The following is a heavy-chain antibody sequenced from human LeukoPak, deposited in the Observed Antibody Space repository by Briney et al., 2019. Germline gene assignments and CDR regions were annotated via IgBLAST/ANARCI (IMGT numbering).Heavy chain of an antibody. J-gene: IGHJ5*02. CDR1: GFTFSNYG. CDR2: ISYDGSTK. CDR3: ARDDYGFDP. D-gene: IGHD4-17*01. V-gene: IGHV3-30*04. Sequence: PGGSLRLSCAASGFTFSNYGVHWVRQAPGKGLEWVVFISYDGSTKYNVDSVKGRFSISRDNSKNTLHLQMNNLRAEDTALYYCARDDYGFDPWGQGTLVTVSS.